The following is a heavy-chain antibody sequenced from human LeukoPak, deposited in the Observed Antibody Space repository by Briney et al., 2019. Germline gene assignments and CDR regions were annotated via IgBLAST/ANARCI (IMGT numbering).Heavy chain of an antibody. V-gene: IGHV3-11*04. CDR1: GFTFSDYY. CDR2: ISSDSSTI. J-gene: IGHJ4*02. CDR3: TRDPTYYLRYGYFDF. Sequence: GGSLRLSCAASGFTFSDYYMSWLRQAPGKGLEWVSYISSDSSTIYYADSVKGRFTISRDNAKNSLYLQMSSLTAEDTAVYYCTRDPTYYLRYGYFDFWGQGVLVTVSS. D-gene: IGHD3-9*01.